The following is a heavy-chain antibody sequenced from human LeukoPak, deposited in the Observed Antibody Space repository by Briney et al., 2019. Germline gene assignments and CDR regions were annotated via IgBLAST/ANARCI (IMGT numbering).Heavy chain of an antibody. Sequence: SQTLSLTCAVSGGSISSGGYSWSWIRQPPGKGLEWIGYIYYSGSTYYNPSLKSRVTISVDTSKNQFSLKLSSVTAADTAVYYCARGDSSGYSRLWGGDYYMDVWGKGTTVTVSS. D-gene: IGHD3-22*01. CDR2: IYYSGST. V-gene: IGHV4-30-4*07. CDR3: ARGDSSGYSRLWGGDYYMDV. J-gene: IGHJ6*03. CDR1: GGSISSGGYS.